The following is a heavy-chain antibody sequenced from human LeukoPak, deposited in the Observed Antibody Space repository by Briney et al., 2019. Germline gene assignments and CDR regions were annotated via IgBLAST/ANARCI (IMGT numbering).Heavy chain of an antibody. CDR3: VRWHLATAGAFN. J-gene: IGHJ4*02. D-gene: IGHD6-13*01. Sequence: PGGPLRLSCAASGFAFSNDRMHWVRQAPGKGLMWVSRIPNDGSSPTYADSVKGRFTISRDNAKNTVYLQMNSLRAEDTAGYYCVRWHLATAGAFNWGQGTLVTVSS. CDR1: GFAFSNDR. CDR2: IPNDGSSP. V-gene: IGHV3-74*01.